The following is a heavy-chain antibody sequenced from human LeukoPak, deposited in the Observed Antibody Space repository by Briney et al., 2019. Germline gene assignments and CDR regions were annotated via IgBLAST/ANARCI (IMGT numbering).Heavy chain of an antibody. Sequence: GGSLRLSCAASGFTFSSYAMHWVRQAPGKGLEWVAVISYDGSNKYYADSVKGRFTISRDNSKNTLYLQMNSLRAEDTAVYYCARSPVPDFWSGYYTFGIDYRGQGTLVTVSS. D-gene: IGHD3-3*01. J-gene: IGHJ4*02. V-gene: IGHV3-30-3*01. CDR1: GFTFSSYA. CDR3: ARSPVPDFWSGYYTFGIDY. CDR2: ISYDGSNK.